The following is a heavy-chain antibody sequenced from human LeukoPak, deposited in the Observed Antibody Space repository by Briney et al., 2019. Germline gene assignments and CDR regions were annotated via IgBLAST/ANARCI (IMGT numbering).Heavy chain of an antibody. CDR2: VDPEDGET. Sequence: ASVKISCKVSGFKFIDYYMHWVQQAPGKGLEWMGLVDPEDGETRFAEKFQGRVTITADTSTDTAYMELSSLRSEDMAVYYCATGGEPGDNTHDYYYYMDVWGKGTSVTVSS. J-gene: IGHJ6*03. V-gene: IGHV1-69-2*01. D-gene: IGHD1-26*01. CDR1: GFKFIDYY. CDR3: ATGGEPGDNTHDYYYYMDV.